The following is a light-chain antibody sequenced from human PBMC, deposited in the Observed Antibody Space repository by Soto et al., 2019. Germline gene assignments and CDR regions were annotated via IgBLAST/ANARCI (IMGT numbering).Light chain of an antibody. Sequence: IVMTQSPATLSVFPGERATLSCRASQSISNNLAWLQQKPGQAPRLPIYAASTRATGVPARFSGSGSGTDFTLTISSLQPEDFAVYYCHQYNNWPPMHTFGQGTKVDIK. CDR2: AAS. CDR1: QSISNN. V-gene: IGKV3-15*01. J-gene: IGKJ2*01. CDR3: HQYNNWPPMHT.